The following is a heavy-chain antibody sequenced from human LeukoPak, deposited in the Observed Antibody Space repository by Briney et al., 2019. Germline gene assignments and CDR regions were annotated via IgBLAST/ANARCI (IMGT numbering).Heavy chain of an antibody. CDR3: ARHSSSWEFDQ. CDR2: IRQDGSEK. Sequence: PGGSLGLSCAASGFTFRNFWMSWVRQAPGKGLEWVANIRQDGSEKYYVDSAKGRFTISRDNAENSLYLQMNSLRAEDTAAYYCARHSSSWEFDQWGQGTLVTVSS. J-gene: IGHJ4*02. CDR1: GFTFRNFW. V-gene: IGHV3-7*04. D-gene: IGHD6-13*01.